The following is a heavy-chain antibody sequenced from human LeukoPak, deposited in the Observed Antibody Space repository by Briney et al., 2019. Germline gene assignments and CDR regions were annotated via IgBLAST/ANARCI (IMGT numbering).Heavy chain of an antibody. CDR2: IKQDGSEK. D-gene: IGHD3-3*01. Sequence: PEGSLRLSCAASGFTFSSYWMSWVRQAPGKGLEWVANIKQDGSEKYYVDSVKGRFTISRDNAKNSLYLQMNSLRAEDTAVYYCARVGLSASYYDFYYYYYGMDVWGQGTTVTVSS. V-gene: IGHV3-7*01. J-gene: IGHJ6*02. CDR1: GFTFSSYW. CDR3: ARVGLSASYYDFYYYYYGMDV.